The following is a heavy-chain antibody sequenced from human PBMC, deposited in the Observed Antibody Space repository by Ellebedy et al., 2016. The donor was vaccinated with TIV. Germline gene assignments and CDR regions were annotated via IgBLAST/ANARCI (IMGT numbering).Heavy chain of an antibody. J-gene: IGHJ5*01. CDR3: VRETYYDSGGYYSVGWFDS. CDR2: INSDGSSI. Sequence: PGGSLRLSCAASGFPLSSNWMHWVCQVPGKGLVWVSRINSDGSSITYADSVKGRFTTSRDNTKNTLYLQMNSLRAEDTAVYHCVRETYYDSGGYYSVGWFDSWGQGTLVTVSS. V-gene: IGHV3-74*03. CDR1: GFPLSSNW. D-gene: IGHD3-22*01.